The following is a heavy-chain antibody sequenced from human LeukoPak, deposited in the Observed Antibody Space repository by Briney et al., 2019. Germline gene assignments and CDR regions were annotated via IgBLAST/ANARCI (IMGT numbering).Heavy chain of an antibody. D-gene: IGHD3-22*01. J-gene: IGHJ4*02. CDR3: AKGSLDYDSSGYYDYFDY. CDR2: INTDGSST. Sequence: PGGSLRLSCAASGFTFSNYWVHWVRQAPGKGLVWVSRINTDGSSTNYADSVKGRFTISRDNAKNTLYLQMNSLRAEDTAVYYCAKGSLDYDSSGYYDYFDYWGQGTLVTVSS. V-gene: IGHV3-74*01. CDR1: GFTFSNYW.